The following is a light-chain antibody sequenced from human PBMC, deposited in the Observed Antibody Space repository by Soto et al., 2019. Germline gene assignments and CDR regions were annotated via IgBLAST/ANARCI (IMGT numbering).Light chain of an antibody. J-gene: IGLJ3*02. CDR3: SSYTRSSTWV. V-gene: IGLV2-14*01. CDR2: GVS. Sequence: QSVLTQPASVSGSPGQSITISCTGTSSDVGAYNYVSWHQQHPGKAPKLLIYGVSYRPSGVSNRFSGSKSGNRASLTISGLQAEDEADYYCSSYTRSSTWVFGGGTKLTVL. CDR1: SSDVGAYNY.